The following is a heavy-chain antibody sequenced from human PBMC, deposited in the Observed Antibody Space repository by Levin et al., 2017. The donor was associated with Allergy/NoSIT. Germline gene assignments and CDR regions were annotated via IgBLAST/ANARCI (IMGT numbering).Heavy chain of an antibody. CDR3: ARGSSGWYSYTGAFDY. D-gene: IGHD6-19*01. CDR1: GFTFSSYW. V-gene: IGHV3-7*04. CDR2: IKQDGSDK. J-gene: IGHJ4*02. Sequence: QAGGSLRLSCAASGFTFSSYWMSWVRQAPGKGLEWVANIKQDGSDKYYVDSVKGRFTISRDNAKNSLYLRMNSLRGEDTALYYCARGSSGWYSYTGAFDYWGQGTLVTVSS.